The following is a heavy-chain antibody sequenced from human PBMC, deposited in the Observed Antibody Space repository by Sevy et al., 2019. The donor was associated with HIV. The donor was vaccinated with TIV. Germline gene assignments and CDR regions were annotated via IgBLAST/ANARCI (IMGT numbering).Heavy chain of an antibody. CDR2: ISYTGDT. D-gene: IGHD5-12*01. J-gene: IGHJ5*02. Sequence: SETLSLTCTVSYGSIIGYHWSWIRQPPGKTLEYVGYISYTGDTNSNPSLNSRVTMSVDTSKNQFSLKVTSVTAAETAVYYCARAPPVRSGDDSLNWFDPWGQGTLVTVSS. V-gene: IGHV4-59*01. CDR1: YGSIIGYH. CDR3: ARAPPVRSGDDSLNWFDP.